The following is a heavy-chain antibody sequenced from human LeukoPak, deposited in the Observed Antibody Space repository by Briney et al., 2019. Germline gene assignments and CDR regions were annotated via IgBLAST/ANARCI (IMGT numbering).Heavy chain of an antibody. V-gene: IGHV1-69*05. CDR1: GGTFRNYA. Sequence: ASVKVSCNASGGTFRNYAINGVRQAPGQGLEWIGGIIPLFGSANYAEKLQGRVTITMDDSTTTAYMVVSSLRSDDTAVYYCARGDVGDGYDKDCYYYYMDVWGRGTTVSVS. CDR2: IIPLFGSA. D-gene: IGHD5-24*01. CDR3: ARGDVGDGYDKDCYYYYMDV. J-gene: IGHJ6*03.